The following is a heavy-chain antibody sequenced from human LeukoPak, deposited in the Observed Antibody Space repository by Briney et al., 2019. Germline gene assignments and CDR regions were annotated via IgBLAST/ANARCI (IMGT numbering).Heavy chain of an antibody. CDR3: ARTRTQVSYRGLDY. CDR2: IRRDGSEE. D-gene: IGHD1-14*01. CDR1: GFTFSTYY. Sequence: GGSLRLSCAASGFTFSTYYMSWVRQAPGKGLEWVVNIRRDGSEEYYVDSVKGRFTISRDNAKSSLYLQMSGLRAEDTAVYYCARTRTQVSYRGLDYWGQGTLVTVSS. V-gene: IGHV3-7*01. J-gene: IGHJ4*02.